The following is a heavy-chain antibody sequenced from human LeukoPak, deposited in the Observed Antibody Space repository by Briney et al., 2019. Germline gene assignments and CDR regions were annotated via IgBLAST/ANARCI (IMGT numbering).Heavy chain of an antibody. CDR1: GYTFPNFW. J-gene: IGHJ5*02. Sequence: GESLKISCKGSGYTFPNFWIGWVRQMPGKGLEWMGIIYPSDSDTRYSPSFQGQVTISADKSITTAYLQWDSLKASDTAMYYCARQADYYDSSGHNWFDPWGQGTLVTVSS. CDR3: ARQADYYDSSGHNWFDP. V-gene: IGHV5-51*01. D-gene: IGHD3-22*01. CDR2: IYPSDSDT.